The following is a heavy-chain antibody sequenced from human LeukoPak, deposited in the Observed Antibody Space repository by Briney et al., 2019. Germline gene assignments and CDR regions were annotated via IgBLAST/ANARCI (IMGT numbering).Heavy chain of an antibody. CDR3: ARTRQEAARPYIDYYYYYMDV. D-gene: IGHD6-6*01. J-gene: IGHJ6*03. Sequence: GESLKISCKGSGYSFTSYWIGWVRQMPGKGLEWMGIIYPGDSDTRYSPSFQGQVTIPADKSISTAYLQWSSLKASGTAMYYCARTRQEAARPYIDYYYYYMDVWGKGTTVTVSS. V-gene: IGHV5-51*01. CDR1: GYSFTSYW. CDR2: IYPGDSDT.